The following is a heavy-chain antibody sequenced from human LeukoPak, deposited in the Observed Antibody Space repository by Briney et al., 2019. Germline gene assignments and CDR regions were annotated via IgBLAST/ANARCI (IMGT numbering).Heavy chain of an antibody. J-gene: IGHJ6*02. CDR2: INPSGGST. CDR1: GYTFTSYY. V-gene: IGHV1-46*01. CDR3: ARARRYTLGHYGMDV. Sequence: RASVTVSCKASGYTFTSYYMHWVRQAPGQGLEWMGIINPSGGSTSYAQKFQGRVTMTRNTSISTAYMELSRLRSDDTAVYYCARARRYTLGHYGMDVWGQGTTVTVSS. D-gene: IGHD3-9*01.